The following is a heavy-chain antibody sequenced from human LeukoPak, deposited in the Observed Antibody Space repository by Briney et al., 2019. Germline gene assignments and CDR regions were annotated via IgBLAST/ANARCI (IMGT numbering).Heavy chain of an antibody. CDR2: IYYSGST. Sequence: SETLSLTCTVSGGSISSYYWSWIRQPPGRGLVWIGYIYYSGSTNYNPSLKSRVTISVDTSKNQFSLKLSSVTAADTAVYYCASFPPYYYGMDVWGQGTTVTVSS. CDR1: GGSISSYY. J-gene: IGHJ6*02. V-gene: IGHV4-59*01. CDR3: ASFPPYYYGMDV.